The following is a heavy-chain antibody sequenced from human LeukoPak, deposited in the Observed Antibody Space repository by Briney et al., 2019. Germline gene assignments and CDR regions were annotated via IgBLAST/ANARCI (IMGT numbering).Heavy chain of an antibody. J-gene: IGHJ6*03. CDR3: ASGKRESLVDTAMADYYYYMDV. CDR2: IIPIFGTA. Sequence: SVKVSCKASGGTFSSYAISWVRQAPGQGLEWMGGIIPIFGTANYAQKFQGRVTIITDESTSTAYMELSSLRSEDTAVYYCASGKRESLVDTAMADYYYYMDVWGKGTTVTVSS. V-gene: IGHV1-69*05. D-gene: IGHD5-18*01. CDR1: GGTFSSYA.